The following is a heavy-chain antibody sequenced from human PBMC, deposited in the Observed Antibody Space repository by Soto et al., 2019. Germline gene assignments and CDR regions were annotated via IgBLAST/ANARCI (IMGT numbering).Heavy chain of an antibody. Sequence: GGSLRLSCAASGFTFSSYWMSWVRQAPGKGLEWVANIKQDGSEKYYVDSVKGRFTISRDNAKNSLYLQMNSLRAEDTAVYYCAREEQQLVRYGYGMDVWGQGTTVTVSS. V-gene: IGHV3-7*01. D-gene: IGHD6-13*01. CDR1: GFTFSSYW. CDR3: AREEQQLVRYGYGMDV. J-gene: IGHJ6*02. CDR2: IKQDGSEK.